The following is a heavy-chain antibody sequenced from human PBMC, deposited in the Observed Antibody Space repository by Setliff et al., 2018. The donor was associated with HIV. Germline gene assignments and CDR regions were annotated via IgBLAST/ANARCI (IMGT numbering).Heavy chain of an antibody. V-gene: IGHV5-51*01. D-gene: IGHD3-3*01. Sequence: PGESLKISCKGSGYSFIRYWIGWVRQMPGKGLEWMGIIYPGDSDPRYSPSFQGQVTISADKSISTAYLQWSSLKASDTAIYYCARHTRKLELLEWLSTSYYYFYYMDVWGKGTAVTVSS. CDR3: ARHTRKLELLEWLSTSYYYFYYMDV. J-gene: IGHJ6*03. CDR2: IYPGDSDP. CDR1: GYSFIRYW.